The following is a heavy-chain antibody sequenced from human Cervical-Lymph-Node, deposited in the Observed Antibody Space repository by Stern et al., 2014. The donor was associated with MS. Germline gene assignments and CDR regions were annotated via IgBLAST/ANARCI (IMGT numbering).Heavy chain of an antibody. Sequence: EVQLVESGGGLVQPGGSLKISCTASGLSVSSNYMTWVRQAPGKGLEWVSVFSSSSQAHFADSARGRFSISRDISKNTIHLEMSSLTAEDTAVYYCAREMAGRRLDPWGQGTLVIVSS. D-gene: IGHD6-19*01. CDR1: GLSVSSNY. V-gene: IGHV3-66*01. CDR3: AREMAGRRLDP. CDR2: FSSSSQA. J-gene: IGHJ5*02.